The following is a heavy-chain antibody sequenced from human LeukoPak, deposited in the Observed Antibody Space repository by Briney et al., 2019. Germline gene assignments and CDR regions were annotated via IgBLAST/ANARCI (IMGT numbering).Heavy chain of an antibody. D-gene: IGHD3-22*01. CDR2: IYYSGSA. J-gene: IGHJ4*02. Sequence: SETLSLTCTVSGGSISSGGYYWSWIRQHPGKGLEWIGYIYYSGSAYYNPSLKSRVTISVDTSKNQFSLKLSSVTAADTAVYYCASNYYDSSGYYDYWGQGTLVTVSS. V-gene: IGHV4-31*03. CDR1: GGSISSGGYY. CDR3: ASNYYDSSGYYDY.